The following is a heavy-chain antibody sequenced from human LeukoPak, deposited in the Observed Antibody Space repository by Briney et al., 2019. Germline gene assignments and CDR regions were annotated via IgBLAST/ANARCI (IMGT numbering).Heavy chain of an antibody. D-gene: IGHD4-23*01. J-gene: IGHJ6*03. CDR3: ARAPREFYGGNEADYMDV. V-gene: IGHV4-30-2*01. CDR1: GGSISSGGYY. Sequence: SETLSLTCTVSGGSISSGGYYWGWIRQPPGKGLEWIGYIYHNGSTYYNPSLKSRVTISVDRSKNQFSLKLSSVTAADTAVYYCARAPREFYGGNEADYMDVWGKGTTVTVSS. CDR2: IYHNGST.